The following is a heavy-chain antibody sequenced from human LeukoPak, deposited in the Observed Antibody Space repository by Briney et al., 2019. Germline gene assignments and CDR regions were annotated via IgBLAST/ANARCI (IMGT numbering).Heavy chain of an antibody. D-gene: IGHD6-13*01. CDR1: GYTFTGYY. V-gene: IGHV1-2*02. CDR2: INPNSGGT. J-gene: IGHJ6*02. CDR3: ARNAAAAGTGYYHYGMDV. Sequence: GASVTVSCKASGYTFTGYYMHWVRQAPGQGLEWMGWINPNSGGTNYAQKFQGRVTMTRDTSISTAYMELSRLRSDDTAVYYCARNAAAAGTGYYHYGMDVWGQGTTVTVSS.